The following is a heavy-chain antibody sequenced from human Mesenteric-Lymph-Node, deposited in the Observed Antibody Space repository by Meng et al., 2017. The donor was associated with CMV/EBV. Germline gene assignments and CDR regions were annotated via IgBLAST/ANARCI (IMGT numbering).Heavy chain of an antibody. CDR3: AKVGPYYYDSSGFDY. D-gene: IGHD3-22*01. CDR2: ISGSAHTT. J-gene: IGHJ4*02. Sequence: SGCTFSNYAMNWVRQAPGKGLEWVSGISGSAHTTYYADSVKGRFTISRDNSKNTLYLQMHSLRAEDTAVYYCAKVGPYYYDSSGFDYWGQGTLVTVSS. V-gene: IGHV3-23*01. CDR1: GCTFSNYA.